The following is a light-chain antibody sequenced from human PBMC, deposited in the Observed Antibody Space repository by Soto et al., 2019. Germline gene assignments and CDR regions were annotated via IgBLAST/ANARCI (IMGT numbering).Light chain of an antibody. CDR3: SSDTSASTPLYL. Sequence: QSALTQPASVSGSPGQSITISCTGTSSDVGGYNYVSWYQQHPGIAPKLLIYGVTNRPSGVSTRFSGSKSGNTASLTISGLQAEDAADYHCSSDTSASTPLYLFGTGTKLTVL. J-gene: IGLJ1*01. CDR1: SSDVGGYNY. CDR2: GVT. V-gene: IGLV2-14*01.